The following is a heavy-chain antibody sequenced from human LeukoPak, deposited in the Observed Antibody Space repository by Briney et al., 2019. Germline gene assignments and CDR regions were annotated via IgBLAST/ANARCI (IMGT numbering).Heavy chain of an antibody. CDR3: ARGAAIFGYMDV. CDR2: VYYSGST. J-gene: IGHJ6*03. Sequence: PSETLSLTCTVSGGSISSYYWSWIRQRPGKGLEWIGYVYYSGSTNYNPSLKSRVTITVDTSKNQFSLKLSPVTAADAAVYYCARGAAIFGYMDVWGKGTTVTVSS. CDR1: GGSISSYY. D-gene: IGHD3-3*01. V-gene: IGHV4-59*01.